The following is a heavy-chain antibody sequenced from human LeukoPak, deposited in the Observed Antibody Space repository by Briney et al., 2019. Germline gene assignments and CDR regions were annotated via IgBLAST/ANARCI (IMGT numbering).Heavy chain of an antibody. CDR3: ARGRGFSHGWPVDTFDM. D-gene: IGHD5-18*01. CDR2: IKQDGSEK. J-gene: IGHJ3*02. Sequence: GGSLRFSGVASEFTFSIYWMSWVRQAPGRGLKWVANIKQDGSEKYYVDSVEGRFMMSRDNAKNSLYLQMNSLRAEDTAVYYCARGRGFSHGWPVDTFDMWGQGTMVTVSS. CDR1: EFTFSIYW. V-gene: IGHV3-7*04.